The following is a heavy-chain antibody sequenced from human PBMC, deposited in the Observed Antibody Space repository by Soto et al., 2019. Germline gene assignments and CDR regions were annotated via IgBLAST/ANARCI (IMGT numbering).Heavy chain of an antibody. CDR1: GGTFSSYA. V-gene: IGHV1-69*13. D-gene: IGHD3-3*01. J-gene: IGHJ6*02. CDR3: ARPHRGTIWGVVIPRPYYYGMDG. CDR2: IIPIFGTA. Sequence: GASVKVCCKASGGTFSSYAISWVRQAPGQGLEWMGGIIPIFGTANYAQKFQGRVTITADESTSTAYMELSSLRSEDTAVYYCARPHRGTIWGVVIPRPYYYGMDGWGQGTTVIVSS.